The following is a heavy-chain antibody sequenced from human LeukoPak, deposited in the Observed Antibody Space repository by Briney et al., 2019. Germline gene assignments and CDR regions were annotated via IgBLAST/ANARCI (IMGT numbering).Heavy chain of an antibody. CDR1: EYSFTSYW. CDR2: IYPGDSDT. CDR3: ARHLGFSSGWYPDY. Sequence: GESLKISCKASEYSFTSYWIGWVRQMPGKGLECMGLIYPGDSDTRYSPSFQGQVTISADKSNNTAYLQWSSLKASDNAMYYCARHLGFSSGWYPDYWGQGTLVTVSS. V-gene: IGHV5-51*01. D-gene: IGHD6-19*01. J-gene: IGHJ4*02.